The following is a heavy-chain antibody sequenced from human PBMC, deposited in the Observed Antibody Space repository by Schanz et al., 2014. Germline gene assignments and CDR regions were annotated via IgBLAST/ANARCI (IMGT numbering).Heavy chain of an antibody. D-gene: IGHD2-2*01. CDR3: ERFQSPHQPFDY. V-gene: IGHV3-7*01. J-gene: IGHJ4*02. CDR2: INQAASVQ. CDR1: GFTFSKYG. Sequence: VQLVESGGGVVQPGRSLRLSCAASGFTFSKYGMYWVRQAPGKGLEWVAAINQAASVQYYVDSVKGRFTISRDNAKNSLYLQMNSLRAEDTAVYYCERFQSPHQPFDYWGQGTLVTVSS.